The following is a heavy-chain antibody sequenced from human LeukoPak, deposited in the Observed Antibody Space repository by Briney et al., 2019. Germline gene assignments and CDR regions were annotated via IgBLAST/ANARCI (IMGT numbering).Heavy chain of an antibody. CDR2: INHSGST. CDR1: GGSFSGYY. J-gene: IGHJ3*02. CDR3: ARPRLGYCSSTSCLRAFDI. D-gene: IGHD2-2*01. Sequence: SETLSLTCAVYGGSFSGYYWSWIRQPPGKGLEWIGEINHSGSTNYNPSLKSRVTISVDTSKNQFSLKLSSVTAADTAVYYCARPRLGYCSSTSCLRAFDIWGQGTMVTVSS. V-gene: IGHV4-34*01.